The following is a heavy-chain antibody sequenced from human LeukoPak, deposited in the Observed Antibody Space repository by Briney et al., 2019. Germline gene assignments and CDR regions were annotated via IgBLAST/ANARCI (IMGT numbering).Heavy chain of an antibody. D-gene: IGHD3-10*01. Sequence: PGGSLRLSCVASGFTFSSYSMNWVRQTPEKGLEWISVISSSATIIYYAESVKGRFTISRDNSKNTVYLQMNSLRADDTAIYFCAKKLRSEIRAIEYWGQGTLVTVPS. CDR3: AKKLRSEIRAIEY. CDR1: GFTFSSYS. V-gene: IGHV3-23*01. J-gene: IGHJ4*02. CDR2: ISSSATII.